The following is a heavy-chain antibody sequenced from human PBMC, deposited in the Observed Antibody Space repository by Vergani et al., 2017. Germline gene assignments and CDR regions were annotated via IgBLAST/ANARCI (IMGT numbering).Heavy chain of an antibody. CDR3: ARDRVGSGSYYAFDI. CDR2: ISYDGSNK. J-gene: IGHJ3*02. CDR1: GFTFSSYG. Sequence: VQLLESGGGLVQPGGSLRLSCAASGFTFSSYGMHWVRQAPGKGLEWVAVISYDGSNKYYADSVKGRFTISRDNSKNTLYLQMNSLRSEDTAVYYCARDRVGSGSYYAFDIWGQGTMVTVSS. V-gene: IGHV3-30*03. D-gene: IGHD1-26*01.